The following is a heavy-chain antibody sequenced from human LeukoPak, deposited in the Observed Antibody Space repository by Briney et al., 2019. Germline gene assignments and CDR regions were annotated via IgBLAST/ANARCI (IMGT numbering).Heavy chain of an antibody. V-gene: IGHV4-59*01. D-gene: IGHD6-19*01. CDR2: IYYSGST. Sequence: KASETLSLTCTVSGGSISSYYWGWIRQPPGKGLEWIGYIYYSGSTNYNPSLKSRVTISVDTSKNQFSLKLSSVTAADTAVYYCAREAGVAFDIWGQGTMVTVSS. CDR1: GGSISSYY. CDR3: AREAGVAFDI. J-gene: IGHJ3*02.